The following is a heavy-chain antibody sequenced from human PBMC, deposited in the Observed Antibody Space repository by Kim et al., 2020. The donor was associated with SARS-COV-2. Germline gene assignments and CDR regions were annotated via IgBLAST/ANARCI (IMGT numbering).Heavy chain of an antibody. CDR2: ITGSGGSP. Sequence: GGSLRLSCAASGFTFSSYAVTWVRQAPGKGLEWVSAITGSGGSPYYADSVKGRFSISRDNSKNTLYLQMNSLRPEDTAIYYCAKVLHSSSWYRPPFDYWG. V-gene: IGHV3-23*01. CDR1: GFTFSSYA. D-gene: IGHD6-13*01. J-gene: IGHJ4*01. CDR3: AKVLHSSSWYRPPFDY.